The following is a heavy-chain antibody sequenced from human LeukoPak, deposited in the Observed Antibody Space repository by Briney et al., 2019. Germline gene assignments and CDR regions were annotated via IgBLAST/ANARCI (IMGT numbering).Heavy chain of an antibody. CDR3: ARLVRGLLDY. CDR2: IYYSGST. Sequence: RASETLSLTCTVSGGSISNTSYYWGWIRQPPGKGLEWIGSIYYSGSTFYNPSLKSRVTISVDTSKNQLSLKLSSVTAADTAVYYCARLVRGLLDYWGQGTLVTVSS. CDR1: GGSISNTSYY. V-gene: IGHV4-39*07. J-gene: IGHJ4*02. D-gene: IGHD4-11*01.